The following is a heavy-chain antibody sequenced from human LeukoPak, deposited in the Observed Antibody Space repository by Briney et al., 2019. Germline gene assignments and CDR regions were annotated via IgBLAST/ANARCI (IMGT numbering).Heavy chain of an antibody. J-gene: IGHJ6*03. V-gene: IGHV4-59*01. CDR1: GGSISSYY. CDR3: ARVSMVRGVINYYYYYYMDV. D-gene: IGHD3-10*01. Sequence: PSETLSLTCTVSGGSISSYYWSWIRQPPGKGLEWIGYIYYSGSTNYNPSLKSRVTISVDTSKNQFSLKLSSVTAADTAVYYCARVSMVRGVINYYYYYYMDVWGKGTTVTISS. CDR2: IYYSGST.